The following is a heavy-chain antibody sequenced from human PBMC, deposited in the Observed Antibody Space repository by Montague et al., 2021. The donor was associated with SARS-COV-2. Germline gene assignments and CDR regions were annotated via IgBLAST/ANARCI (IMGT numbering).Heavy chain of an antibody. Sequence: SETLSLTCSISGGSINSFYWNWNRQSPGKGLEWIGYVYYTGGTNYNPSLKSRAAISVDTSKNQFSLTVGSVTAADTAVYYCARAGGGSSYNYYGLGVWGQGTTVTVSS. CDR3: ARAGGGSSYNYYGLGV. CDR1: GGSINSFY. CDR2: VYYTGGT. V-gene: IGHV4-59*01. J-gene: IGHJ6*02. D-gene: IGHD2-15*01.